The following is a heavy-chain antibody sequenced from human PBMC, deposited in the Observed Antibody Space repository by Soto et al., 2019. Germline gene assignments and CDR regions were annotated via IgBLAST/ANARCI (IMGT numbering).Heavy chain of an antibody. CDR2: ISGSADNT. Sequence: GGSLRLSCAAFGFTFSSYAMSWVRQAPGKGLEWVSAISGSADNTYYADSVEGRFTISGDNSKNTLYLQMNSLRAEDTAVYYCAKAPPDSSSWYWFDYWGQGTLVTVSS. CDR3: AKAPPDSSSWYWFDY. D-gene: IGHD6-13*01. CDR1: GFTFSSYA. V-gene: IGHV3-23*01. J-gene: IGHJ4*02.